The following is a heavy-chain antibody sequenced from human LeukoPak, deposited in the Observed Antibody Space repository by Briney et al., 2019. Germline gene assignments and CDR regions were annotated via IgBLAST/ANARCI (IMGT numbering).Heavy chain of an antibody. D-gene: IGHD3-22*01. CDR3: ARDGGYDISGSNYYYYMDV. J-gene: IGHJ6*03. Sequence: SVKVSCKASGGTFSSYAISWVRQAPGQGLEWMGGIIPIFGTANYAQKFQGRLTITTDESTSTAYMELSSLRSEDTAVYYCARDGGYDISGSNYYYYMDVWGKGTTVTVSS. V-gene: IGHV1-69*05. CDR2: IIPIFGTA. CDR1: GGTFSSYA.